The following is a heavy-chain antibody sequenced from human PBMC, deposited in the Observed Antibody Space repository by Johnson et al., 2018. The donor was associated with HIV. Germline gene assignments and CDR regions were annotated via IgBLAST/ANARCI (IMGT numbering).Heavy chain of an antibody. Sequence: QVKLVESGGGVVQPGRSLRLSCAASGLTFSSYAMHWVRQAPGKGLEWVAVISYDGSNKYYADSVKGRFTISRDNSKNTLYLQMNSLRAEDTAVYYCARDTWDAFDIWGQGTMVTVSS. CDR2: ISYDGSNK. CDR1: GLTFSSYA. V-gene: IGHV3-30*04. CDR3: ARDTWDAFDI. J-gene: IGHJ3*02.